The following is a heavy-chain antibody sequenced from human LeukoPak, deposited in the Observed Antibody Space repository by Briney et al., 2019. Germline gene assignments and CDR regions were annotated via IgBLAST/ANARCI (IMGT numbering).Heavy chain of an antibody. V-gene: IGHV4-59*01. CDR2: IYYSGST. J-gene: IGHJ4*02. Sequence: SSETLSLTCTVSGGSISSYYWSWIRQPPGKGLEWIGYIYYSGSTNYNPSLKSRVTISVDTSKNQFSLKLSSVTAADTAVYYCARVSYDSSGYYYTIPYYFDYWGQGTLVTVSS. CDR1: GGSISSYY. CDR3: ARVSYDSSGYYYTIPYYFDY. D-gene: IGHD3-22*01.